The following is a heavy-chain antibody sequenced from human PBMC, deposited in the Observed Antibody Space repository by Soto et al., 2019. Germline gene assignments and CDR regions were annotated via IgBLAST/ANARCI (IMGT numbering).Heavy chain of an antibody. CDR1: GFTFSSYG. D-gene: IGHD6-6*01. J-gene: IGHJ6*02. CDR3: ARQYSSSSYYYYGVDV. V-gene: IGHV3-33*01. Sequence: PGGSLRLSCAASGFTFSSYGMHWVRQAPGKGLEWVAVIWYDGSNKYYADSVKGRFTISRDNSKNTLYLQMNSLRAEDTAVYYCARQYSSSSYYYYGVDVWGQGTTVTVYS. CDR2: IWYDGSNK.